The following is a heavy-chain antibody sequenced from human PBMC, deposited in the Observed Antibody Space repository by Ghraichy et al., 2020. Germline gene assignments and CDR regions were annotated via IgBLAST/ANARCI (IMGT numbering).Heavy chain of an antibody. D-gene: IGHD3-22*01. J-gene: IGHJ4*02. V-gene: IGHV3-48*02. Sequence: GALNISCAASGFTFSSYSMNWVRQAPGKGLEWVSYSSSSSSTIYYADSVKGRFTISRDNAKNSLYLQMNSLRDEDTAVYYCAKDHITMIGAFDYWGQGTLVTVSS. CDR1: GFTFSSYS. CDR2: SSSSSSTI. CDR3: AKDHITMIGAFDY.